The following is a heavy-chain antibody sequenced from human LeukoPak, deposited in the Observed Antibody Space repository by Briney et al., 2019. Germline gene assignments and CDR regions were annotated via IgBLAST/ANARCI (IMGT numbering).Heavy chain of an antibody. Sequence: SSETLSLTCTVSGGSISSYYWGWIRQPPGKGLEWIGSIYHTGSTYYNPSLKSRVTISVDTSKNQFSLKVSSVTAADTAIYYCARYEDYGTDWFDPWGQGLLVTVSS. V-gene: IGHV4-39*01. J-gene: IGHJ5*02. CDR1: GGSISSYY. CDR3: ARYEDYGTDWFDP. D-gene: IGHD4-17*01. CDR2: IYHTGST.